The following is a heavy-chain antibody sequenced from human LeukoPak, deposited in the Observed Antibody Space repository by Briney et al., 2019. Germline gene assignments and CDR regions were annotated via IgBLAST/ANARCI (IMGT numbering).Heavy chain of an antibody. Sequence: SVKVSCKASGGTFSSYAISWVRQAPGQGLEWMGGIIPIFGTANYAQKFQGRVTITADKSTSTAYMELSSLRSEDTAVYYCARKGTVVVRGHFDYWGQGTLVTVSS. J-gene: IGHJ4*02. D-gene: IGHD4-23*01. CDR2: IIPIFGTA. CDR3: ARKGTVVVRGHFDY. CDR1: GGTFSSYA. V-gene: IGHV1-69*06.